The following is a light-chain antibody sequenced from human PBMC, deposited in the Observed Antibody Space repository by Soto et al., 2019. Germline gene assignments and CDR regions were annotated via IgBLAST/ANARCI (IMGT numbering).Light chain of an antibody. J-gene: IGKJ2*01. CDR2: GAS. CDR1: QSVGSNF. Sequence: IVLTQSPDTLSLSPGEGATLSCRASQSVGSNFLAWYQQKPGQAPRLLIYGASKRASGIPDRFSGSGSGTDFTLAISRLEPEDFALFYCQQYGTSRGTFGQGTKLEIK. V-gene: IGKV3-20*01. CDR3: QQYGTSRGT.